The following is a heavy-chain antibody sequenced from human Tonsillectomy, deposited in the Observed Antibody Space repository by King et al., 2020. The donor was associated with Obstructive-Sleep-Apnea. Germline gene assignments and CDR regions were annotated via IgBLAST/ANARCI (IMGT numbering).Heavy chain of an antibody. D-gene: IGHD1-26*01. CDR1: GFTFSNFV. V-gene: IGHV3-13*01. CDR3: ARSVGGSLKGPFDY. Sequence: QLVQSGGALAQPGESLRLSCAASGFTFSNFVMHGVRQIIGKGLEWGSAIGAAGDTYYPVSVKGRFTISRDNAKNSLYLQMNSLRDGDTAVYYCARSVGGSLKGPFDYLGQGTLVIVSS. CDR2: IGAAGDT. J-gene: IGHJ4*02.